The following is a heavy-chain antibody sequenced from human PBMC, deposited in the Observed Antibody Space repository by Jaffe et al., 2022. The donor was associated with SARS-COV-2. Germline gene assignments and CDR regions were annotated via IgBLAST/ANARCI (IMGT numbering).Heavy chain of an antibody. V-gene: IGHV4-39*01. J-gene: IGHJ4*02. Sequence: QLQLQESGPGLVKPSETLSLTCTVSGDSISSASYYWGWIRQPPGKGLEWIGSIYYGGSTYYNPSLKSRVTISVDTSKNQFSLKLGSVTAADTAVYYCASDSSISWYFYWGQGTLVTVSS. CDR3: ASDSSISWYFY. CDR2: IYYGGST. CDR1: GDSISSASYY. D-gene: IGHD6-13*01.